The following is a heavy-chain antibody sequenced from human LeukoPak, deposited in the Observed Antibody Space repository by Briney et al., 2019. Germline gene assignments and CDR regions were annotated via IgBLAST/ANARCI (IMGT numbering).Heavy chain of an antibody. Sequence: AGGSLRLSCAASGFTFSRYWMHWVRHAPGKGLVWVSRINSDGSMTDYADPVKGRFTISRDNAENTLYLQTNSLKAEDTAVYYCVRLLDLDYWGQGTLVTVSS. CDR1: GFTFSRYW. V-gene: IGHV3-74*01. D-gene: IGHD3-10*01. CDR3: VRLLDLDY. J-gene: IGHJ4*02. CDR2: INSDGSMT.